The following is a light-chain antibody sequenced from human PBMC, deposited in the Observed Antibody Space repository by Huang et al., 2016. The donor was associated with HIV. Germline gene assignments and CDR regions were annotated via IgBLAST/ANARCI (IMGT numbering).Light chain of an antibody. Sequence: DIQMTQSPASLSASVGDRVTITCRATQSISNYVNWYQQKPGKAPTLLIYGASTLQSGVPSRFSGSGSGTDFTLTISSLQPEDFTTYDWQQSYKTPPTFGQGTKVEI. CDR3: QQSYKTPPT. J-gene: IGKJ1*01. V-gene: IGKV1-39*01. CDR1: QSISNY. CDR2: GAS.